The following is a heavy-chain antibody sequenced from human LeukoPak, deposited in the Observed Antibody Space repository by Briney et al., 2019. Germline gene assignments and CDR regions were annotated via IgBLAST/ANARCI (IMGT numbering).Heavy chain of an antibody. D-gene: IGHD5-12*01. CDR3: ARDNMIATNYFDY. J-gene: IGHJ4*02. V-gene: IGHV1-18*01. CDR2: INGYNGNS. CDR1: GYTFTRFA. Sequence: GASVKVSCTASGYTFTRFAITWVRQAPGQGPEWMGWINGYNGNSNYAQNVQDRVTITTDASTRTAYMERRSLRSDATAVYYCARDNMIATNYFDYWGQGTLVTVSS.